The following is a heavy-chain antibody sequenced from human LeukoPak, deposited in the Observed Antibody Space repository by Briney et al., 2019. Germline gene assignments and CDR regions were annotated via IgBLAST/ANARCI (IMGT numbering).Heavy chain of an antibody. CDR2: MNPNSGNT. CDR1: GYTFTSYD. V-gene: IGHV1-8*01. CDR3: ARNRRIAAAGTAVRFDP. D-gene: IGHD6-13*01. J-gene: IGHJ5*02. Sequence: ASAKVSCKASGYTFTSYDINWVRQATGQGLEWMGWMNPNSGNTGYAQKFQGRVTMTRSTSISTAYMELSSLRSEDTTVYYCARNRRIAAAGTAVRFDPWGQGTLVTVSS.